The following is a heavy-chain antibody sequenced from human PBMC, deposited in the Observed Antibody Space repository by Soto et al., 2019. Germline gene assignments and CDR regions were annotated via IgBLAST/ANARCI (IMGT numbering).Heavy chain of an antibody. CDR1: RGSITGSY. J-gene: IGHJ6*02. V-gene: IGHV4-4*07. CDR3: DRETLANDMDV. CDR2: VYTTGST. Sequence: SSETLSLTCTVSRGSITGSYWDWVRQPAGKGLEWIGHVYTTGSTNYKPSLKSRVTMSVDTSKNQIYLRPSSVTAADTAVYYCDRETLANDMDVWGQGITVTAP.